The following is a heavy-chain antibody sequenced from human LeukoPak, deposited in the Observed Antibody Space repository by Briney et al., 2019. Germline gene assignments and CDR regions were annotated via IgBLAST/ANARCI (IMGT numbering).Heavy chain of an antibody. CDR1: GGSFSGYY. CDR3: ARRARATAGGDYFDY. CDR2: INHSGST. Sequence: SETLSLTCAVYGGSFSGYYWSWIRQPPGKGLECIGEINHSGSTNYNPSLRGRVTMSADTSKSQFSLKLNSVTAADAAVYFCARRARATAGGDYFDYWGQGTLVTVSS. D-gene: IGHD6-13*01. J-gene: IGHJ4*02. V-gene: IGHV4-34*01.